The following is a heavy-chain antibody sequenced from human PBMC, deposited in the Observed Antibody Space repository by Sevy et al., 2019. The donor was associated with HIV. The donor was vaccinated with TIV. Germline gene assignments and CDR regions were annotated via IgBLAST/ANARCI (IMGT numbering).Heavy chain of an antibody. J-gene: IGHJ4*02. CDR2: LSFGCGEI. D-gene: IGHD2-8*01. CDR3: AREGCTKPHDY. Sequence: ETLSLTCAVSGYSVSSGYHWGWVRQPPGKGLEWVSTLSFGCGEINYADSVKGRFTISRDNSKSSVYLQMNNLRPEDTAVYYCAREGCTKPHDYWGQGTLVTVSS. CDR1: GYSVSSGYH. V-gene: IGHV3-23*01.